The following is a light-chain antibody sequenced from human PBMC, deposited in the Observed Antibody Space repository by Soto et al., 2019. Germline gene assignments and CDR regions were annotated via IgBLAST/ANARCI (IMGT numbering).Light chain of an antibody. CDR1: QTVSSSY. CDR2: GAS. J-gene: IGKJ2*01. CDR3: QQFGSSIPHT. V-gene: IGKV3-20*01. Sequence: EIVLTQSPGTLSLSPGERATLSCRASQTVSSSYLAWYQQKPGQAPRLLIYGASSRATGIPDRFSGSGSGTDATLTINRLEPEDFAVYYCQQFGSSIPHTFGQGTKLEIK.